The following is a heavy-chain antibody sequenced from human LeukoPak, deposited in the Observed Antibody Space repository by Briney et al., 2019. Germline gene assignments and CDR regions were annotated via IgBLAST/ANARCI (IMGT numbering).Heavy chain of an antibody. Sequence: GGSLRLSCAASGFTFDDYGVSWVRQAPGKGLEWVSGINWNGGSTTYADSVKGRFTISRDNAKNSHYLQMNSLRAEDTALYYCARASNPDYYYHDMDVWGQGTTVTVSS. CDR3: ARASNPDYYYHDMDV. J-gene: IGHJ6*02. D-gene: IGHD1-14*01. CDR1: GFTFDDYG. CDR2: INWNGGST. V-gene: IGHV3-20*04.